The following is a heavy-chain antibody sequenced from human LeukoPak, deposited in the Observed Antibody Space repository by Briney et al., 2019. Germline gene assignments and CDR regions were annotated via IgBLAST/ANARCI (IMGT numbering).Heavy chain of an antibody. D-gene: IGHD3-10*02. CDR2: IYHSGST. CDR3: ARVGVRGAFDY. CDR1: GYSISSGYY. Sequence: ASETLSLTCTVSGYSISSGYYWGWIRQPPGKGLEWIGSIYHSGSTYYNPSLKSRVTISVDTSKNQFSLKLSSVTAADTAVYYCARVGVRGAFDYWGQGTLVTVSS. V-gene: IGHV4-38-2*02. J-gene: IGHJ4*02.